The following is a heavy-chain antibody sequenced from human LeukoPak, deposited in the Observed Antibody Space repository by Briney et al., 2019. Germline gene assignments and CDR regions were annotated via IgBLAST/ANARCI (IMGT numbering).Heavy chain of an antibody. CDR2: IYTSGST. V-gene: IGHV4-4*07. CDR3: AREIATPYYYDSSGFSWYFDL. CDR1: GGSISSYY. Sequence: SETLSLTCTVSGGSISSYYWSWIRQPPGTGLEWIGRIYTSGSTNYNPSLKSRVTMSADTSKNQFSLKLSSVTAADTAVYYCAREIATPYYYDSSGFSWYFDLWGRGTLVTVSS. D-gene: IGHD3-22*01. J-gene: IGHJ2*01.